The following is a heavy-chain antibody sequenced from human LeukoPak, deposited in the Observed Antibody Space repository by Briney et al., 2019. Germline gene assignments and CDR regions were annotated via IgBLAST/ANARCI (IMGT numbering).Heavy chain of an antibody. D-gene: IGHD6-6*01. Sequence: ASVKVSCKASGYTFTGYYMHWVRQAPGQGLEWMGWINPNSGGTNYAQKFQGRVTMTRDTSISTAYMELSRLRSDDTALFYCARVVRDGWFDAWGRGTLVSVSS. CDR1: GYTFTGYY. J-gene: IGHJ5*02. CDR3: ARVVRDGWFDA. V-gene: IGHV1-2*02. CDR2: INPNSGGT.